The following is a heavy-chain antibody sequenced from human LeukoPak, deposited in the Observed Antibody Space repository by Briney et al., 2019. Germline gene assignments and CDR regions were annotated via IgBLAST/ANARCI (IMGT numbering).Heavy chain of an antibody. Sequence: ASVKVSCKASGYTFTSYDINWVRQATGQGLEWMGWMNPNSGNTGYAQKFQGRVTITRNTSISTAYMDLSSLRSDDTAVYYCARDNSVEDTAWWFDPWGQGTLVTVSS. V-gene: IGHV1-8*03. J-gene: IGHJ5*02. CDR2: MNPNSGNT. D-gene: IGHD4-23*01. CDR3: ARDNSVEDTAWWFDP. CDR1: GYTFTSYD.